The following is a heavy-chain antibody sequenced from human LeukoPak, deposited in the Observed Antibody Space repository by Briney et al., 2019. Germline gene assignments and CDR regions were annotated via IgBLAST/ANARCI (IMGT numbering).Heavy chain of an antibody. Sequence: PSETLSLTCAVYGGSFIGFHWNWIRQPPGKGLEWIGDINHSGSTNYNPSLTSRVTISVDTSKNQFSLKLSSVTAADTAVYYCARHKDYYYSYMDVWGKGTTVTISS. CDR3: ARHKDYYYSYMDV. CDR1: GGSFIGFH. J-gene: IGHJ6*03. CDR2: INHSGST. V-gene: IGHV4-34*01.